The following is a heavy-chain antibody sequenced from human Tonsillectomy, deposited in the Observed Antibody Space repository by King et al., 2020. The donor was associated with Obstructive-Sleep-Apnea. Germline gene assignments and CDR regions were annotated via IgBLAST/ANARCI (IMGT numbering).Heavy chain of an antibody. J-gene: IGHJ4*02. CDR1: GGSISRYY. D-gene: IGHD5-18*01. V-gene: IGHV4-59*01. CDR2: IYYNGST. CDR3: ARLGYSYGNYYFDY. Sequence: VQLQESGPGLVKPSETLSLTCTVSGGSISRYYWSCIRQPPGKGLEWIGDIYYNGSTNYNPSLKSRVTLPVDTPKNQFSLKLSSVTAADTAVYYCARLGYSYGNYYFDYWGQGTLVTVSS.